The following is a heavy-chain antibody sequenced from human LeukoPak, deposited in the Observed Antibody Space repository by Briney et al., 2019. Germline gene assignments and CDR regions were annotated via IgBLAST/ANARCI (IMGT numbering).Heavy chain of an antibody. Sequence: GGSLRLSCAASGFTFSDYYMSWIRQAPGRGLEWVSYISWDSSYTSYADSVKGRFTVSRDNAQKSLYLQMDSLRAEDTAVYYCARGLGSFVWLWEHWGPGTLVTVSS. V-gene: IGHV3-11*05. J-gene: IGHJ4*02. CDR1: GFTFSDYY. CDR3: ARGLGSFVWLWEH. D-gene: IGHD3-9*01. CDR2: ISWDSSYT.